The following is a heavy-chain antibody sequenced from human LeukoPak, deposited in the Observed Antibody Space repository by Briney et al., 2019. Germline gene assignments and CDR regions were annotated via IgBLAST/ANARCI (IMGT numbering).Heavy chain of an antibody. J-gene: IGHJ4*02. CDR1: GGPFSDYY. Sequence: SSETLSLTCAVSGGPFSDYYWSWIRQPPGKGLEWIGYIYYSGSTNYNPSLKSRVTISVDTSKNQFSLKLSSVTAADTAVYYCARAPYCSGGSCPVDYWGQGTLVTVSS. CDR2: IYYSGST. D-gene: IGHD2-15*01. V-gene: IGHV4-59*01. CDR3: ARAPYCSGGSCPVDY.